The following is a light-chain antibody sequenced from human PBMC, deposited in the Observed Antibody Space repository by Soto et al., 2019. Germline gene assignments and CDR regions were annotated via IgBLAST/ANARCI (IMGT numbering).Light chain of an antibody. J-gene: IGKJ5*01. V-gene: IGKV1-39*01. CDR1: QSISSY. Sequence: DIQMTESPSTLSASVGGRVTITCRASQSISSYLNWYQQKLGKAPKLMIYAASSLQSGVPSRFSGSGSGTDFTLTISSLKPEDFETYYCQQSYSTLVTFGQGTRLEIK. CDR2: AAS. CDR3: QQSYSTLVT.